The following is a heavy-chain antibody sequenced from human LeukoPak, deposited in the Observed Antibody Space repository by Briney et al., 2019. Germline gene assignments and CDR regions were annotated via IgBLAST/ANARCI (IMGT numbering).Heavy chain of an antibody. D-gene: IGHD6-13*01. V-gene: IGHV3-23*01. CDR2: ISGSGGST. CDR3: AKEYSSSWYGYYYYGMDV. Sequence: PGGSLRLSCAASGFTFSSYAMSWVRQAPGKGLEWVSAISGSGGSTYYADSVKGRFTISRDNSKNTLYLQMNSLRAEDTAVYYCAKEYSSSWYGYYYYGMDVWGQGTTVTVSS. J-gene: IGHJ6*02. CDR1: GFTFSSYA.